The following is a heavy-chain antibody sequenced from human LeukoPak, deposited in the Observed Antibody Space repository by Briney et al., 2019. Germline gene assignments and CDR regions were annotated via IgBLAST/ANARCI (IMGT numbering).Heavy chain of an antibody. J-gene: IGHJ3*02. V-gene: IGHV4-59*13. CDR3: ARRGGNPLGAFDI. Sequence: SETLSLTCTVSDGSISSYYWSWIRHPPGKGLEWIGYIYYSGTNYNPSLKSRVTISVDTSKNQFSLKLTSVTAADTAMYYCARRGGNPLGAFDIWGQGTMVTVSS. CDR1: DGSISSYY. D-gene: IGHD4-23*01. CDR2: IYYSGT.